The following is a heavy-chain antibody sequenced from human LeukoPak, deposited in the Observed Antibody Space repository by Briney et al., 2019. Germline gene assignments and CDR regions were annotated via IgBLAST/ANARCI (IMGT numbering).Heavy chain of an antibody. D-gene: IGHD1-26*01. V-gene: IGHV3-72*01. CDR3: ARHSQATFDI. Sequence: PLGCLRLSCAVSGFTFSDHHMDSVRQAPGKGLECIGRSKNKAYGHSTVYAASVKGRFTFSRDDPKNSLYLQMDSLRDEDTAVNYCARHSQATFDIWGQGTMVTVSS. J-gene: IGHJ3*02. CDR2: SKNKAYGHST. CDR1: GFTFSDHH.